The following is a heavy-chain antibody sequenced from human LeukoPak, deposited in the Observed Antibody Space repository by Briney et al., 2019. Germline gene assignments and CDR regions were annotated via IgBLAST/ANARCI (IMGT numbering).Heavy chain of an antibody. V-gene: IGHV4-34*01. D-gene: IGHD5-18*01. Sequence: PSETLSLTCAVYGGSFSGYYLSWIRQPPGKGLEWIGEINHSGSTNYNPSLKSRVTISVDTSKNQFSLKLSSVTAADTAVYYCARDDTAMSPLDYWGQGTLVTVSS. CDR3: ARDDTAMSPLDY. CDR2: INHSGST. J-gene: IGHJ4*02. CDR1: GGSFSGYY.